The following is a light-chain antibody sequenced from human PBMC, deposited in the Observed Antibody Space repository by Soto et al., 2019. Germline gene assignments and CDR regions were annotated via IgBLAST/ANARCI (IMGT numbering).Light chain of an antibody. CDR2: DVS. CDR3: NSYTTSSTLV. V-gene: IGLV2-14*01. Sequence: QSVLTQPASVSGSPGQSITISCTGTSSDVGGYNYVSWYQQHPGNAPKLMIYDVSKRPSGVSNRFSGSKSGNTASLTISGLQAEDEADYYCNSYTTSSTLVFGGGTKVTVL. J-gene: IGLJ3*02. CDR1: SSDVGGYNY.